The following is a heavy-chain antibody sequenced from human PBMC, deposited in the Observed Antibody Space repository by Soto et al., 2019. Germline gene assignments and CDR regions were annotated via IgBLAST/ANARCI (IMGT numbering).Heavy chain of an antibody. Sequence: GSLRLSCAASGFTFSDYYMSWIRQAPGKGLEWVSYISSSGSTIYYADSVKGRFTISRDNAKNSLYLQMNSLRAEDTAVYYCAGGLIQLWLIDYWGQGTLVTVSS. J-gene: IGHJ4*02. CDR2: ISSSGSTI. D-gene: IGHD5-18*01. CDR3: AGGLIQLWLIDY. CDR1: GFTFSDYY. V-gene: IGHV3-11*01.